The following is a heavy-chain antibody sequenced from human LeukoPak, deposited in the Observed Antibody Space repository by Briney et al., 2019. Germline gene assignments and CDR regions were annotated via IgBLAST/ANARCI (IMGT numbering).Heavy chain of an antibody. D-gene: IGHD3-22*01. CDR1: GGSFSGYY. CDR2: INHSGST. Sequence: SETLSLTCAVYGGSFSGYYWSWIRQPPGKGLEWIGEINHSGSTNYNPYLKSRVTISVDTSKNQFSLKLSSVTAADTAVYYCARGSTYYDSSGYYVDYWGQGTLVTVSS. CDR3: ARGSTYYDSSGYYVDY. J-gene: IGHJ4*02. V-gene: IGHV4-34*01.